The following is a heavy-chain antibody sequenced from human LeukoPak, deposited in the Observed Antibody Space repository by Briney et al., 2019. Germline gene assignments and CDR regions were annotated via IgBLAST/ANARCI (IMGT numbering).Heavy chain of an antibody. J-gene: IGHJ6*02. Sequence: ASVKVSCKASGYTFTSYDINWVRQATGQGLEWMGWMNPNSGNTGYAQKFQGRVTMTRNTSIRTAYMELSSLRSEDTAVYYCARDSYDILTGYSSMDVWGQGTTVTVSS. CDR3: ARDSYDILTGYSSMDV. D-gene: IGHD3-9*01. V-gene: IGHV1-8*01. CDR1: GYTFTSYD. CDR2: MNPNSGNT.